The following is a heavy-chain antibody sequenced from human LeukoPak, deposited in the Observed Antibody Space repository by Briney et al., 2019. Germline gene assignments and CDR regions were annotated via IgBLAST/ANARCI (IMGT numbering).Heavy chain of an antibody. J-gene: IGHJ4*02. CDR1: GFTFSSYS. Sequence: PGGSLRLSCAASGFTFSSYSMNWVRQAPGKGLEWVSYISSISSTIYYADSVKGRFTISRDNAKTSMYLQMNSLRAEDTAVYYCARGRAAVDYWGQGTLVTVSS. CDR2: ISSISSTI. CDR3: ARGRAAVDY. V-gene: IGHV3-48*01.